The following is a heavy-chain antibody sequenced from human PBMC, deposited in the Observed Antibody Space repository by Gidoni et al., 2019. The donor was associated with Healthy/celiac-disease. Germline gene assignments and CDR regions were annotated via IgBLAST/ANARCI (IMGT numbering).Heavy chain of an antibody. Sequence: QVQLVQSGAEVKKPGSSVKVSCKASGGTFSSYAISWGRQAPGQGLEWMGGINPIFGTANYAQKFQGRVTITADKSTSTAYMELSSLRSEDTAVYYCANHPYYYDSSGYSAFDYWGQGTLVTVSS. V-gene: IGHV1-69*06. D-gene: IGHD3-22*01. CDR2: INPIFGTA. CDR1: GGTFSSYA. J-gene: IGHJ4*02. CDR3: ANHPYYYDSSGYSAFDY.